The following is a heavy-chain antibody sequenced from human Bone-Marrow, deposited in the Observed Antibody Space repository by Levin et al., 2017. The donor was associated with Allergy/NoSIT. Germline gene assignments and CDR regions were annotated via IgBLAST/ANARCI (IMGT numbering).Heavy chain of an antibody. J-gene: IGHJ4*02. Sequence: QAGGSLRLSCAASGLIFSNCAMGWLRQAPGKGLEWVSITSGSGGDTHYADSVKGRFTISRDNSKNTLYLQMNSLSAEDTAIYYCAGRPVPSAMGPFDYCGQGTLVTVSS. CDR3: AGRPVPSAMGPFDY. CDR1: GLIFSNCA. CDR2: TSGSGGDT. V-gene: IGHV3-23*01.